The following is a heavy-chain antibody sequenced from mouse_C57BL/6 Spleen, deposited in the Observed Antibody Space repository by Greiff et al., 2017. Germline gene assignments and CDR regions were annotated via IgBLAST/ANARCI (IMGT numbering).Heavy chain of an antibody. CDR2: ISGGGGNT. CDR1: GFTFSSYT. V-gene: IGHV5-9*01. J-gene: IGHJ2*01. D-gene: IGHD4-1*01. Sequence: EVNVVESGGGLVKPGGSLKLSCAASGFTFSSYTMSWVRQTPEKRLEWVATISGGGGNTYYPDSVKGRFTISRDNAKNTLYLQMSSLRSEDTALYYCARQTGFFDYWGQGTTLTVSS. CDR3: ARQTGFFDY.